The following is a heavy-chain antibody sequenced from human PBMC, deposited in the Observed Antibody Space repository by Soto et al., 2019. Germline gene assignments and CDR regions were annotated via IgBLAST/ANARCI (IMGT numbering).Heavy chain of an antibody. CDR2: IRAYNGNT. CDR1: GYNFTRYG. CDR3: ARDLPTMDV. J-gene: IGHJ6*02. Sequence: QVQLVQSGAEVKKPGASVKVSCKASGYNFTRYGISWVRQAPGQGREWMGWIRAYNGNTNYAQKLQGRVTMTTHTSTSTAYMELRRLRSDDTAVYYCARDLPTMDVWGQGTTVTVSS. V-gene: IGHV1-18*01.